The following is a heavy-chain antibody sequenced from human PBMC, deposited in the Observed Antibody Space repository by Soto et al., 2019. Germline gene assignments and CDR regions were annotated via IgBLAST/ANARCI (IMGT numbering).Heavy chain of an antibody. CDR1: GYTFSTYA. CDR3: ARDGYCSGGSCYCVY. CDR2: INIGTGNT. D-gene: IGHD2-15*01. J-gene: IGHJ4*02. V-gene: IGHV1-3*04. Sequence: QVQLVQSGAEVKKPGASVKVSCKTSGYTFSTYAIHWVRQAPGQGLEWMGWINIGTGNTKYSQTLQGRVTITRDTSASTAYMELSSLISADTAVYYCARDGYCSGGSCYCVYRGQGTLVTVSP.